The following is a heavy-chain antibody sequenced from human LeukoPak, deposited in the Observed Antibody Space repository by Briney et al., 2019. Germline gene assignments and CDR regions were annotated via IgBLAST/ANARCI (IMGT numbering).Heavy chain of an antibody. Sequence: GASVKVSCKASGGTFSSYAISWVRQAPGQGLEWMGRIIPIFGTANYAQKFQGRVTITTDESTSTAYMELSSLRSEDTAVYYCASPTKLGYCSDGSCYSGYWGQGTLVTVPS. D-gene: IGHD2-15*01. CDR3: ASPTKLGYCSDGSCYSGY. V-gene: IGHV1-69*05. CDR1: GGTFSSYA. CDR2: IIPIFGTA. J-gene: IGHJ4*02.